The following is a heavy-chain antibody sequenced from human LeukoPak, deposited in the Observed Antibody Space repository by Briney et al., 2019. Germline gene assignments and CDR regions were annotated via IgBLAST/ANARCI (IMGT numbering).Heavy chain of an antibody. CDR3: ARGPRMYGSGSYYDY. CDR1: GYTFTSYA. D-gene: IGHD3-10*01. V-gene: IGHV1-3*01. Sequence: GASVTVSCKASGYTFTSYAMHWVRQAPGQRLEWMGWINAGNGNTKYSQTFQGRVTITRDTFASTACMELSSLRSEDTAVYYCARGPRMYGSGSYYDYWGQGTLVTVSS. J-gene: IGHJ4*02. CDR2: INAGNGNT.